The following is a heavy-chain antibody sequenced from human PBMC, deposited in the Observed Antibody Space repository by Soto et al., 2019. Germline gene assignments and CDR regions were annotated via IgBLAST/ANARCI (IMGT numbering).Heavy chain of an antibody. CDR2: IIPIFGTA. J-gene: IGHJ4*02. Sequence: GASVKVSCKASGGTFSSYAISWVRQAPGQGLEWMGGIIPIFGTANYAQKFQGRVTITADKSTSTAYMELSSLRSEDTAVYYCASRGNVDIAMDGRIGDYWGQGTLVTVSS. CDR1: GGTFSSYA. CDR3: ASRGNVDIAMDGRIGDY. D-gene: IGHD5-18*01. V-gene: IGHV1-69*06.